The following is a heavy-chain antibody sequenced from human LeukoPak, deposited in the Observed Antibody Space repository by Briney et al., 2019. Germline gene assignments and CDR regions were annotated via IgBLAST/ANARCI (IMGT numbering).Heavy chain of an antibody. CDR1: GFTFSSYW. J-gene: IGHJ6*03. Sequence: PGGSLRLSCAASGFTFSSYWMSWVRQAPGKGLEWVANIKQDGSEKYYVDSVKGRFTISRDNAKNSLYLQMNSLRAEDTAVYYCARDSRYYDSSGPVGGYYYYMDVWGKGTTVIVSS. V-gene: IGHV3-7*01. CDR3: ARDSRYYDSSGPVGGYYYYMDV. D-gene: IGHD3-22*01. CDR2: IKQDGSEK.